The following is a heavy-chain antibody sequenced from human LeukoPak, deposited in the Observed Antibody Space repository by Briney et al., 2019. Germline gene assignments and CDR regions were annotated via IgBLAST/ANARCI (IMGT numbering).Heavy chain of an antibody. CDR3: ARGRTYYDILNDAFDI. CDR2: ISGSSSYI. J-gene: IGHJ3*02. V-gene: IGHV3-21*01. CDR1: GFTFSSYS. D-gene: IGHD3-9*01. Sequence: GGSLRLSCAASGFTFSSYSMNWVRQAPGKELEWVSSISGSSSYIYYADSVKGRFTISRDNAKNSLYLQMNSLRAEDTAVYYCARGRTYYDILNDAFDIWGQGTMVTVSS.